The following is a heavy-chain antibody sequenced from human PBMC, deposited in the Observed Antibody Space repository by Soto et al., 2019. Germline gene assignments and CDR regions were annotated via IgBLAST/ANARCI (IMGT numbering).Heavy chain of an antibody. CDR3: ARAPTGYCSGGSCYSTPYYYYGMDV. CDR1: GGSISSYY. CDR2: IYYSGST. J-gene: IGHJ6*02. D-gene: IGHD2-15*01. V-gene: IGHV4-59*01. Sequence: SLTCTVSGGSISSYYWSWIRQPPGKGLEWIGYIYYSGSTNYNPSLKSRVTISVDTSKNQFSLKLSSVTAADTAVYYCARAPTGYCSGGSCYSTPYYYYGMDVWGQGTTVTVSS.